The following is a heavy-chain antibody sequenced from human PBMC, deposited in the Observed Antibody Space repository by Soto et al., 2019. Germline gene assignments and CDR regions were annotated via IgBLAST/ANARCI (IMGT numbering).Heavy chain of an antibody. CDR2: ISWDGGST. V-gene: IGHV3-43*01. D-gene: IGHD4-4*01. CDR1: GFTFDDYS. Sequence: EVQLVESGGVVVQPGGSLRLSCAASGFTFDDYSMHWVRQAPGKGLEWVSLISWDGGSTYYADSVKGRFTISRDNSKTSLYLQMNSLTTEDTAFYYCGKDGVVSDYTNLDYWGQGALVTVSS. J-gene: IGHJ4*02. CDR3: GKDGVVSDYTNLDY.